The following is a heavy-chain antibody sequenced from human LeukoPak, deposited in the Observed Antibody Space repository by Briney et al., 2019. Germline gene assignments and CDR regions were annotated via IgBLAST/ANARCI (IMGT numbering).Heavy chain of an antibody. V-gene: IGHV3-7*03. CDR1: GFTFSRYW. Sequence: PGGSLRLSCAASGFTFSRYWMSWVRQVPRKGLEWVANIKQDGGEIYYVDSVKGRFTISRDNSKNTLYLQMNSLRAEDTAVYYCARDNMATAIPTSDYWGQGTLVTVSS. CDR2: IKQDGGEI. J-gene: IGHJ4*02. D-gene: IGHD2-2*02. CDR3: ARDNMATAIPTSDY.